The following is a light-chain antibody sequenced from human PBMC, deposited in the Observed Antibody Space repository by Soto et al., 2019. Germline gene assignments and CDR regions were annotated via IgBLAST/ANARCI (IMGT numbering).Light chain of an antibody. V-gene: IGLV2-23*02. CDR1: SSDVGSYNL. Sequence: QSVLTQPASVSGSPGQSITISCTGTSSDVGSYNLVSWYQQHPGKAPKLMIYEVSKRPSGVSNRFSGSKSGNTASLTISGLQAEDEADYYCCLYAGSSTPYVFGTGTKLTVL. J-gene: IGLJ1*01. CDR2: EVS. CDR3: CLYAGSSTPYV.